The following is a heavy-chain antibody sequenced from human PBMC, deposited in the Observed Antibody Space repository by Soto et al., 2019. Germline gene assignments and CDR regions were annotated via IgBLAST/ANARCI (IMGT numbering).Heavy chain of an antibody. CDR1: GYTFTSYN. CDR2: ISAYNGNT. D-gene: IGHD6-19*01. Sequence: VASVKVSCKASGYTFTSYNINWVRQAPGQGLEWMGWISAYNGNTNYAQKLQGRVTMTTDTSTSTAYMELRSLRSDDTAVYYCARSARSGIAVADYWGQGTLVTVSS. J-gene: IGHJ4*02. CDR3: ARSARSGIAVADY. V-gene: IGHV1-18*01.